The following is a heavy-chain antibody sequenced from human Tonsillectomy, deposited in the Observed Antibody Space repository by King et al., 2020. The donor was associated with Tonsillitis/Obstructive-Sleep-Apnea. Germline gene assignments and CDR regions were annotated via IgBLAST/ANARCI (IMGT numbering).Heavy chain of an antibody. D-gene: IGHD7-27*01. CDR2: IYPDDSDT. CDR1: GYSFSSYW. Sequence: QLVQSGAEAKKPGESLKISCKGSGYSFSSYWIAWLRQMPGKGLEWMGIIYPDDSDTRYSPSFQGQVPISADKSISTAYLQWSSLKASDTAMYYCASRTVTGSFFDYWGQGTLVTVSS. CDR3: ASRTVTGSFFDY. V-gene: IGHV5-51*01. J-gene: IGHJ4*02.